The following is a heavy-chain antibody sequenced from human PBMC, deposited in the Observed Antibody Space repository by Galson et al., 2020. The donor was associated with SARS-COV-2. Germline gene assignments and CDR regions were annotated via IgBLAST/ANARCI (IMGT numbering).Heavy chain of an antibody. CDR2: ISAYNGNT. J-gene: IGHJ6*02. V-gene: IGHV1-18*01. CDR3: ARLSHYYYYYGMDV. Sequence: ASVKVSCKASGYTFTSYGISWVRQAPGQGLEWMGWISAYNGNTNYAQKLQGRVTMTTDTSTSTAYMELRSLRSDDTAVYYCARLSHYYYYYGMDVWGQGTTVTVSS. CDR1: GYTFTSYG.